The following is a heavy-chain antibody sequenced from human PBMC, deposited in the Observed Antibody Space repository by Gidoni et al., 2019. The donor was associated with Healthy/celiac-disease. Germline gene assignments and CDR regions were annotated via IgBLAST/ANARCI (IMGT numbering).Heavy chain of an antibody. D-gene: IGHD4-4*01. CDR2: IYYRWST. Sequence: QLSLQESGPGLVTPSETLPLTCTVSGGSISSSSYYWGGIRQPTGKGLECIGSIYYRWSTYYNPSVKSRVTISVDTSKSQFALKLSSVTAADTAVYYCESGSDYSNYNWFDPWGQGTLVTVSS. CDR1: GGSISSSSYY. CDR3: ESGSDYSNYNWFDP. J-gene: IGHJ5*02. V-gene: IGHV4-39*01.